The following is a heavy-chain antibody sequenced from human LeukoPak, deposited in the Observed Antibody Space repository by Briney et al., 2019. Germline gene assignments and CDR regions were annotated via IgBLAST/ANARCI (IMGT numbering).Heavy chain of an antibody. J-gene: IGHJ4*02. Sequence: GGSLRLSCIASGFTFNDNGMQWVRQAPDKGLEWVAVIWYDGSKKYYADFVKGRFTVPRDDSKNTLYLQMNSLRAEDTAVYYCARLKGTSFDYWGQGTLVTVSS. CDR3: ARLKGTSFDY. D-gene: IGHD1-1*01. CDR1: GFTFNDNG. V-gene: IGHV3-33*01. CDR2: IWYDGSKK.